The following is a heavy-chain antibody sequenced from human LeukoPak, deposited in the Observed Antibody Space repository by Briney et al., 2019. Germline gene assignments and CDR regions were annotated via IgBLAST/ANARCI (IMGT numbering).Heavy chain of an antibody. V-gene: IGHV4-34*01. CDR1: GESFSGHY. J-gene: IGHJ4*02. Sequence: SETLSLTCAVYGESFSGHYWSWNWSWIRQPPGKGLEWIGEINHSGTINYNPSLKSRVTISVDTSKNQFSLKLSSVTAADTAVYYCARPTMPYYYGSGSYDYWGQGTLVTVSS. CDR3: ARPTMPYYYGSGSYDY. D-gene: IGHD3-10*01. CDR2: INHSGTI.